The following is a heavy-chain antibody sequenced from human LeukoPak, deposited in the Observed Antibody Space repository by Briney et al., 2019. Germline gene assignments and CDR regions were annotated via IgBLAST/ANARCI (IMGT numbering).Heavy chain of an antibody. Sequence: GGSLRLSCAASGFTVSSNDMSWVRQAPGKGLECISVIYSGGSTDYADSVKGRLTISRDNSKNTLYLQMNSLRAEDTAVHYCATGDRSSSWYLPFDYWGQGTLVTVSS. D-gene: IGHD6-13*01. J-gene: IGHJ4*02. CDR3: ATGDRSSSWYLPFDY. CDR1: GFTVSSND. CDR2: IYSGGST. V-gene: IGHV3-53*01.